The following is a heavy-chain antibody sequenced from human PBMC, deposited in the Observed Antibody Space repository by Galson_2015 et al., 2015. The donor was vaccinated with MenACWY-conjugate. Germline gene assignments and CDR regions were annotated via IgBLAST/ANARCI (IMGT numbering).Heavy chain of an antibody. CDR1: GFTFSSYG. D-gene: IGHD5-18*01. CDR3: ASDLGGYSYGYLAAFDI. V-gene: IGHV3-33*08. CDR2: IWYDGSNK. J-gene: IGHJ3*02. Sequence: SLRLSCAASGFTFSSYGMHWVRQAPGKGLEWVAVIWYDGSNKYYADSVKGRFTISRDNSKNTLYLQMNSLRAEDTAVYYCASDLGGYSYGYLAAFDIWGQGTMVTVSS.